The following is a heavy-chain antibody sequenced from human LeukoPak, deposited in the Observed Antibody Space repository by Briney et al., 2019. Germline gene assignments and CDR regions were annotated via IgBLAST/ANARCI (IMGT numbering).Heavy chain of an antibody. CDR3: ARSLRFLEWSMDV. J-gene: IGHJ6*03. CDR2: IYTSGST. V-gene: IGHV4-4*07. D-gene: IGHD3-3*01. CDR1: GGSISSYY. Sequence: PSETLSLTCTVSGGSISSYYWSWIRQPAGKGLEWIGRIYTSGSTNYNPSLKSRVTMSVDTSKNQFSLKLSSVPAADTAVYYCARSLRFLEWSMDVWGKGTTVTVSS.